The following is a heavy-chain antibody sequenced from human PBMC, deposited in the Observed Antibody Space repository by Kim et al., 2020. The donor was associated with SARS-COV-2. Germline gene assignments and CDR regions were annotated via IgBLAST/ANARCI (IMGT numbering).Heavy chain of an antibody. Sequence: GGSLRLSCAASGFTFSSYSMNWVRQAPGKGLEWVSSISISTIYIYYADSLKGRFTISSDNATNSLYLQMNSLRAEATTAYYFSRASLAGLFYYYGMYVW. V-gene: IGHV3-21*01. D-gene: IGHD6-19*01. J-gene: IGHJ6*01. CDR3: SRASLAGLFYYYGMYV. CDR1: GFTFSSYS. CDR2: ISISTIYI.